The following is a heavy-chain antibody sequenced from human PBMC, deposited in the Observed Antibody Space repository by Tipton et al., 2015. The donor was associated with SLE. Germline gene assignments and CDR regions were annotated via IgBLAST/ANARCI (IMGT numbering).Heavy chain of an antibody. V-gene: IGHV1-69*01. J-gene: IGHJ6*02. D-gene: IGHD2-15*01. CDR3: ARDREHCSGGSCGRYGMDV. CDR1: GGTFSSYV. Sequence: QSGAEVKKPGSSVKVSCKASGGTFSSYVINWVRQAPGQGLEWMGGIIPIFGTRNYAQKFQGRVTITADESTSTAYMELKSLRSEDTAVYYCARDREHCSGGSCGRYGMDVWGQGTTVTVSS. CDR2: IIPIFGTR.